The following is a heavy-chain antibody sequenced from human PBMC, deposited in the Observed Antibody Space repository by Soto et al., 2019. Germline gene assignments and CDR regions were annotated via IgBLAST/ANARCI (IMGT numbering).Heavy chain of an antibody. CDR3: ASGIRLWLRRINNGYSG. Sequence: QVQLVQSGAEVKKPESSVKVSCKAPGGTFSTYAISWFRQSPGQGLEWMGGIIPIFGTANYAQRFQDRVTMTADESTNTVYMELSSLRSDDTAVYFCASGIRLWLRRINNGYSGWGQGTLVTVSS. CDR1: GGTFSTYA. J-gene: IGHJ4*02. V-gene: IGHV1-69*12. D-gene: IGHD5-12*01. CDR2: IIPIFGTA.